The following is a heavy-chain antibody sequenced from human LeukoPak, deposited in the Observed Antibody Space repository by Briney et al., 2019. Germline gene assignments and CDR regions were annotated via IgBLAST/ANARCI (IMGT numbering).Heavy chain of an antibody. V-gene: IGHV1-2*02. CDR2: INPNSGVT. J-gene: IGHJ3*02. CDR1: GYTFTAYY. Sequence: ASVTVSCKASGYTFTAYYIHWVRQAPGQGLEWMGWINPNSGVTNYAQTFQGRVTMTRDTSINTAYMELSRLRSDDTAFYYCAKTTVKGGALDIWGQGTAVTVS. CDR3: AKTTVKGGALDI. D-gene: IGHD4-17*01.